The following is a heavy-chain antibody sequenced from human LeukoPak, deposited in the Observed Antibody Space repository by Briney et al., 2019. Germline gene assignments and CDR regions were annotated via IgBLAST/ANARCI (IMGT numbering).Heavy chain of an antibody. Sequence: PSETLSLTCAVYGGSFSGYYWSWIRQPPGKGLEWIGEINHSGSTNYNPSLKSRVTISVDTSKNQFSLKLSSVTAADTAVYYCARGGGRWLQSAFYYWGQGTLVTVSS. CDR3: ARGGGRWLQSAFYY. CDR2: INHSGST. J-gene: IGHJ4*02. D-gene: IGHD5-24*01. CDR1: GGSFSGYY. V-gene: IGHV4-34*01.